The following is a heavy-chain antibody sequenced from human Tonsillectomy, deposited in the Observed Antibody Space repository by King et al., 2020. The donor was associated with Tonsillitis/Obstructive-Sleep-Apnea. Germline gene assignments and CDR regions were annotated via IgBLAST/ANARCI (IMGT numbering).Heavy chain of an antibody. V-gene: IGHV3-11*06. D-gene: IGHD6-19*01. J-gene: IGHJ4*02. Sequence: VQLVESGGGLVKPGGSLRLSCAASGFNFFSDYYMSWIRQAPGERLEWVSYISGSGTYTNYADSVKGRLTISGDNAKKSLYLQMNSLRAGATAGYYCARDLRSTGRGGSFDYWGQGTLVTVSS. CDR2: ISGSGTYT. CDR3: ARDLRSTGRGGSFDY. CDR1: GFNFFSDYY.